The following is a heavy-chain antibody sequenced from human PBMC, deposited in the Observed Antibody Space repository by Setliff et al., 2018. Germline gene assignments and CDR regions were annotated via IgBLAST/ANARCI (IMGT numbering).Heavy chain of an antibody. V-gene: IGHV4-59*01. CDR2: IYHSGYT. J-gene: IGHJ3*02. CDR3: ARGLHDTSDDYYVGAFDM. Sequence: KASETLSLTCTVSGGSISPYYWSWIRQPPGKGLEWIGYIYHSGYTSYNPSLKSRVTLSVXXXXNXXXXXXXXXXXXXXXXXYCARGLHDTSDDYYVGAFDMWGLGTKVT. CDR1: GGSISPYY. D-gene: IGHD3-22*01.